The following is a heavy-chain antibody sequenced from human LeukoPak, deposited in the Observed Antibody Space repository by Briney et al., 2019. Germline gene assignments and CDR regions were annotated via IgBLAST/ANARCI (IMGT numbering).Heavy chain of an antibody. V-gene: IGHV3-15*01. CDR3: TTADDYYDSSGYHVYFDY. CDR2: IKSKTDGGTT. D-gene: IGHD3-22*01. Sequence: TTGGSLRLSCAASGFTFSNAWMSWVRQAPGKGLEWVGRIKSKTDGGTTDYAAPVKGRFTISRDDSKNTLYLQMNSLKTEDTAVYYCTTADDYYDSSGYHVYFDYWGQGTLVTVSS. CDR1: GFTFSNAW. J-gene: IGHJ4*02.